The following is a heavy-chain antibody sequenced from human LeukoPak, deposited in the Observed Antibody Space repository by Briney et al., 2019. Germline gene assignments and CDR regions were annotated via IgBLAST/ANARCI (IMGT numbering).Heavy chain of an antibody. CDR2: MNPNSGNT. J-gene: IGHJ4*02. CDR3: ATDYNNAFDY. CDR1: GYTFTSYD. D-gene: IGHD4-11*01. Sequence: ASVKVSCKPSGYTFTSYDINWVRQATGQGLEWVGWMNPNSGNTGYAQKFQGRVTLTRNNSISTAYMELSSLRSEDTAAYYCATDYNNAFDYWGQGTLVTVSS. V-gene: IGHV1-8*03.